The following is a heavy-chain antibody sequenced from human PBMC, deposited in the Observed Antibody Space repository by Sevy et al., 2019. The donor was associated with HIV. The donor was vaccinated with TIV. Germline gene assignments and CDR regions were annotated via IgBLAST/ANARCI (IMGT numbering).Heavy chain of an antibody. CDR1: GYSVSDLS. CDR2: YDPEDGET. D-gene: IGHD3-22*01. V-gene: IGHV1-24*01. J-gene: IGHJ3*02. Sequence: ASVNVSCKVSGYSVSDLSIHWVRQAPGKGLEWMGGYDPEDGETIYAQKFQGRVTMTEDTSTDTAYMELSSLRSEETAVYYCATSPDYYDSSRDAFDIWGQGTMVTVSS. CDR3: ATSPDYYDSSRDAFDI.